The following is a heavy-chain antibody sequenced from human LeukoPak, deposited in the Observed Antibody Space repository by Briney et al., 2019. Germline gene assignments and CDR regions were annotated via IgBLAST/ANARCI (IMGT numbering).Heavy chain of an antibody. D-gene: IGHD1-14*01. CDR2: ILYDGTNK. CDR3: AKGSQDQPTHAFDI. CDR1: GFTFRSYA. V-gene: IGHV3-30-3*01. J-gene: IGHJ3*02. Sequence: GRSLRLSCAASGFTFRSYAMHWVRQAPGKGLGWWAVILYDGTNKYYADSVKGRFTISRDNSKNTLYLQMNSLRAEDTAVYYCAKGSQDQPTHAFDIWGQGTMVTVSS.